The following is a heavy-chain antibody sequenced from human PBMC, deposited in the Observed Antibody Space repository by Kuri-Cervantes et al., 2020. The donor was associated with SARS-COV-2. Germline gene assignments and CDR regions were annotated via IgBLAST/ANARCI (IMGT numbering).Heavy chain of an antibody. J-gene: IGHJ4*02. V-gene: IGHV4-31*03. CDR1: GGSISSGNYY. CDR3: AREWKGRYSCTFTDY. CDR2: IYYSGST. D-gene: IGHD6-13*01. Sequence: LRLSCTVSGGSISSGNYYWSWSRQHPGKGLEWIGYIYYSGSTYYNPSLKSRVTMSLDTSKNQFSLKLTSVSAADTAVYYCAREWKGRYSCTFTDYWGPGTLVTVSS.